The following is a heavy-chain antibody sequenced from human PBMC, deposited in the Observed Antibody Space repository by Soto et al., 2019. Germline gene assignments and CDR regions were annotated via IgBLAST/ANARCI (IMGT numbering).Heavy chain of an antibody. CDR2: ISSSGTTE. V-gene: IGHV3-11*01. J-gene: IGHJ4*02. CDR3: ARDRGAVVGQYFDY. D-gene: IGHD6-19*01. CDR1: GFTFSGYY. Sequence: VQLVESGGGVVKPGGSLRLSCAASGFTFSGYYMSWIRQAPGKGQEWISYISSSGTTENYADSVNGRFTVSRDNAKNSLYLQVNSLRAEDTAVYYCARDRGAVVGQYFDYWGQGTLVTVSS.